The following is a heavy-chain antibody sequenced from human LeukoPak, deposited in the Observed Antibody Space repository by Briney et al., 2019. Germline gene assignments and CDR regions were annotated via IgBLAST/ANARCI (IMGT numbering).Heavy chain of an antibody. Sequence: ASVKVSCKASGYTFTSYGISWVRQAPGQGLGWMGWISAYNGNTNYAQKLQGRVTMTTDTSTSTAYMELRSLRSDDTAVYYCARVADIVATILGRGYYFDYWGQGTLVTVSS. J-gene: IGHJ4*02. CDR3: ARVADIVATILGRGYYFDY. CDR2: ISAYNGNT. V-gene: IGHV1-18*01. CDR1: GYTFTSYG. D-gene: IGHD5-12*01.